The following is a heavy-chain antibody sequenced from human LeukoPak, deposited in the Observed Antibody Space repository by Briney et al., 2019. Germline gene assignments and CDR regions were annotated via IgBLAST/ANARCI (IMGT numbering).Heavy chain of an antibody. CDR1: GGIFSSYT. Sequence: SVKVSCKASGGIFSSYTISWVRQAPGQGLEWMGRMIPTHGIADYAQKFQGRVTITADKSTSTAYMELSSLRSGDTAVYYCARSIGSGSREQLDYWGQGTLVTVSS. CDR2: MIPTHGIA. J-gene: IGHJ4*02. CDR3: ARSIGSGSREQLDY. D-gene: IGHD1-26*01. V-gene: IGHV1-69*02.